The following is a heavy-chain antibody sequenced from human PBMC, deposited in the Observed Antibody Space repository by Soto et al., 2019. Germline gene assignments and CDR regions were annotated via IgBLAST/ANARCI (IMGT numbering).Heavy chain of an antibody. CDR1: GFTFSNYA. Sequence: QVQLVESGGGVVQPGRSLRLSCAASGFTFSNYAMHWVRQAPVKGLEWVAVISYDGSNKYYADSVKGRFTIARDNSKSTLYLQMNSLRAEDTAMYYCARPDLEGVSYPDCWGQGTLVTVSS. D-gene: IGHD1-26*01. CDR2: ISYDGSNK. V-gene: IGHV3-30-3*01. CDR3: ARPDLEGVSYPDC. J-gene: IGHJ4*02.